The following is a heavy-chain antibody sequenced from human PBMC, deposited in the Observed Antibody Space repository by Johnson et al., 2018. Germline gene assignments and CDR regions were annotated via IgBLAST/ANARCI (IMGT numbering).Heavy chain of an antibody. J-gene: IGHJ6*03. D-gene: IGHD4-17*01. CDR1: GFTFSSYD. CDR2: IGTAGDT. V-gene: IGHV3-13*01. Sequence: VRLVESGGGLVQPRGSLRLSCAASGFTFSSYDMHWVRQATGKGLEWVSAIGTAGDTYYPGSVKGRFTISRENAKNSLYLQMNSLRAGDTVVYYCARSPGDYGDSGLPYYMDVWGKGTTVTVSS. CDR3: ARSPGDYGDSGLPYYMDV.